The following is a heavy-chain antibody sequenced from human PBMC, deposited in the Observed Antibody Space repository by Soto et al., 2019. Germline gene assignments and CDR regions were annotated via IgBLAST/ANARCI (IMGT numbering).Heavy chain of an antibody. CDR3: AKDRRMFSNRYSVDRETRLSYYYPLDV. CDR1: GFTFSSYG. D-gene: IGHD2-21*01. Sequence: GGSLRLSCAASGFTFSSYGMHWVRQAPGKGLEWVAVISYDETNNYYADSVKGRFTISRDNSKNTLYLEMNSLRAEDTAVFYRAKDRRMFSNRYSVDRETRLSYYYPLDVWGHGTMVTVSS. V-gene: IGHV3-30*18. CDR2: ISYDETNN. J-gene: IGHJ6*02.